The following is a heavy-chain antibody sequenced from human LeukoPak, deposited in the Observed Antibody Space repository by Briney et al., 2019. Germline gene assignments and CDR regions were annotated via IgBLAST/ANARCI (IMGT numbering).Heavy chain of an antibody. Sequence: GASVKVSCKASGYTFTSYNINWVRQAPGQGLEWMGWISAYNFNTNYAQKVQGRVTMTTDTSTSTAYMELSSLRSEDTAVYYCARGRAKIRSYCSSTSCQNWFDPWGQGTLVTVSS. CDR3: ARGRAKIRSYCSSTSCQNWFDP. D-gene: IGHD2-2*01. V-gene: IGHV1-18*01. CDR2: ISAYNFNT. CDR1: GYTFTSYN. J-gene: IGHJ5*02.